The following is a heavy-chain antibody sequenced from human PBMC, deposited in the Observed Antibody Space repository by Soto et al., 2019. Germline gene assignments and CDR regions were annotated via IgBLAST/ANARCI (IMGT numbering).Heavy chain of an antibody. CDR3: ARQVPAAIRLGWFDP. J-gene: IGHJ5*02. CDR2: IYYSGST. CDR1: GGSISRSTYY. V-gene: IGHV4-39*01. Sequence: SETLSLTCTVSGGSISRSTYYWGWIRQPPGKGLEWIGSIYYSGSTYYRPSLKSRVTISVDTSKNQFSLKLSSVTAADTAVYYCARQVPAAIRLGWFDPWGQGTLVTVPS. D-gene: IGHD2-2*02.